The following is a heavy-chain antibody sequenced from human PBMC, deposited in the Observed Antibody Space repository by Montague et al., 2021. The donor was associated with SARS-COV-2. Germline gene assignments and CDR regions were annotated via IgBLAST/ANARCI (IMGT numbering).Heavy chain of an antibody. V-gene: IGHV3-9*01. CDR2: ISWNSNKI. CDR3: ARPFYGGVGTNFFYYYAMDV. Sequence: SLRLSCAASGFTFDEYAMHWVRQAPGKGLEWVSSISWNSNKIGYAESVKGRFTASRDNAKNVVYLQMNSLRAEDTALYFCARPFYGGVGTNFFYYYAMDVWGQGTTVTVSS. D-gene: IGHD4-23*01. J-gene: IGHJ6*02. CDR1: GFTFDEYA.